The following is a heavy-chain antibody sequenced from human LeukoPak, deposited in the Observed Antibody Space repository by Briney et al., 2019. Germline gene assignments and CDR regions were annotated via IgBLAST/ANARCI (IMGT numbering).Heavy chain of an antibody. CDR2: IKRDGSEE. J-gene: IGHJ4*02. D-gene: IGHD1-7*01. V-gene: IGHV3-7*01. CDR3: ASTWNYLYFDY. Sequence: GGSLRLSCAGSGFTFSSYWMSWVRQAPGKGLEWVASIKRDGSEEYYVDSVKGRFTISRNNAKNSVYLQMNSLRAEDTAVYYCASTWNYLYFDYWGQGTLVTVSS. CDR1: GFTFSSYW.